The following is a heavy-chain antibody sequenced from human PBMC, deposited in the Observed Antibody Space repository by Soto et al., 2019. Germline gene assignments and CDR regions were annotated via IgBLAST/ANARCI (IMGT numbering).Heavy chain of an antibody. CDR3: AIDRGVRDV. Sequence: QVQLVQSGAEVKKPGASVKVSCKASGYTFTSYYMHWVRQAPGQGLEWMGWINPDSGVTYYPHKFQDRVTMTSDTSISKAYMELIRLTSDDTALYYCAIDRGVRDVWGQGTTVIVSS. J-gene: IGHJ6*02. CDR2: INPDSGVT. V-gene: IGHV1-2*02. D-gene: IGHD2-8*01. CDR1: GYTFTSYY.